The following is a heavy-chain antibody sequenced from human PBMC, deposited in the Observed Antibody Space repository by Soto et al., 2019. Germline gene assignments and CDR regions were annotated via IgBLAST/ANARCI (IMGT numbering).Heavy chain of an antibody. V-gene: IGHV3-33*01. Sequence: QVLLLESGGGVAQPGRSLRLSCAASKSIFTGYGMHWVRQTPGKGLEWVAVIGVDGTDEHYADSVKGRFTISRDNSKNMLYLQMNSLRVEDTALYYCARDVIDGAAFRGFIDYWGQGTLVTVSS. CDR1: KSIFTGYG. CDR3: ARDVIDGAAFRGFIDY. D-gene: IGHD6-25*01. J-gene: IGHJ4*02. CDR2: IGVDGTDE.